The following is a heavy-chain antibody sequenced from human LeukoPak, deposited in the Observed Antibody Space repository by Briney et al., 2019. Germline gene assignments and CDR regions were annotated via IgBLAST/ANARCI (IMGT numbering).Heavy chain of an antibody. CDR3: ARDRYYYDSSARYFDY. CDR1: GGSFSGYY. CDR2: INHSGST. J-gene: IGHJ4*02. V-gene: IGHV4-34*01. Sequence: SETLSLTCAVYGGSFSGYYWSWIRQPPGKGLEWTGEINHSGSTNYNPSLKSRVTISVDTSKNQFSLKLSSVTAADTAVYYCARDRYYYDSSARYFDYWGQGTLVTVSS. D-gene: IGHD3-22*01.